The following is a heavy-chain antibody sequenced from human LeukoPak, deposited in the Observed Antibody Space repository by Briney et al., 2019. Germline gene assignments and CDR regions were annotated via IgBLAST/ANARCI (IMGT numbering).Heavy chain of an antibody. Sequence: PSETLSLTCTVSGGSISSSSYYWGWIRQPPGKGLEWIGSIYYSGSTYYNPSLKSRVTISVDTSKNQFSLKLSSVTAADTAVYYCARDGDSSGWYADYWGQGTLVTVSS. D-gene: IGHD6-19*01. CDR3: ARDGDSSGWYADY. CDR2: IYYSGST. J-gene: IGHJ4*02. CDR1: GGSISSSSYY. V-gene: IGHV4-39*07.